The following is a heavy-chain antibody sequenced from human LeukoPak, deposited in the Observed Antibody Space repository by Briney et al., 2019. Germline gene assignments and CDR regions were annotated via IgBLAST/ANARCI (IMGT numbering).Heavy chain of an antibody. CDR1: GGSFSGYY. Sequence: KPSETLSLTCAVYGGSFSGYYWSWIRQPPGKGLEWIGEINHSGSTNYNPSLKSRVTISVDTSKNQFSLKLSSVTAADTAVYYCARGDLYPTAMAPMYYWGQGTLVTVSS. CDR2: INHSGST. V-gene: IGHV4-34*01. J-gene: IGHJ4*02. D-gene: IGHD5-18*01. CDR3: ARGDLYPTAMAPMYY.